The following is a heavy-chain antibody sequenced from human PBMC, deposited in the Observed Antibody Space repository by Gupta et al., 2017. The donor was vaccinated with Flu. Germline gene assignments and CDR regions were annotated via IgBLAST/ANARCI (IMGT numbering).Heavy chain of an antibody. J-gene: IGHJ4*01. V-gene: IGHV3-23*05. CDR3: AKRGSSYGDFDS. CDR1: GFVFDSYA. Sequence: EVQLLESGGALVRRGGSPRLSCENSGFVFDSYAMTWVRQAPGKGLEWVSTIAAIDSSKYYAESVKGRFTISRVSSNKTLYLQMDSLRVEDTALYYCAKRGSSYGDFDSWGHGTLVIVSS. D-gene: IGHD1-26*01. CDR2: IAAIDSSK.